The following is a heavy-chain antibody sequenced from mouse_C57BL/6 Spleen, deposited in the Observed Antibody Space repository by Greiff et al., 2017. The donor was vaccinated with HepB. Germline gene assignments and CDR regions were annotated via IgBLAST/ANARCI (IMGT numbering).Heavy chain of an antibody. CDR1: GYTFTSYW. V-gene: IGHV1-55*01. CDR3: ASNWERGAWFAY. CDR2: IYPGSGST. J-gene: IGHJ3*01. Sequence: QVHVKQPGAELVKPGASVKMSCKASGYTFTSYWITWVKQRPGQGLEWIGDIYPGSGSTKYNEKFKSKATLTVDTSSSTAYMQLSSLTSEDSAVYYCASNWERGAWFAYWGQGTLVTVSA. D-gene: IGHD4-1*02.